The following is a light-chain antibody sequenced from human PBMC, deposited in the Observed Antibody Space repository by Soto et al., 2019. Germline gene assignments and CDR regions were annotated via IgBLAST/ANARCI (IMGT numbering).Light chain of an antibody. CDR1: QSISSY. Sequence: DIQLTQSPSFLSASVGDRVTITCRASQSISSYLNWYQQKPGTAPKVLIYHASNLQSGVPSRFSGSRSGPDFTLTISSLQPEDFATYYCQQSYSSPPTFGQGTKVDIK. J-gene: IGKJ1*01. CDR2: HAS. CDR3: QQSYSSPPT. V-gene: IGKV1-39*01.